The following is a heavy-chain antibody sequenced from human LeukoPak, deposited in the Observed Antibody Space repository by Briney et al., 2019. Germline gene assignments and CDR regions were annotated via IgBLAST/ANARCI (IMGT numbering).Heavy chain of an antibody. J-gene: IGHJ4*02. Sequence: PGGSLRLSCAASGFTFSNAWMSWVRQAPGKGLEWVGRIKSKTDGGTTDYAAPVKGRFTISRDDSKNTLYLQMNSLKTEDTAVYYCTTDTWEITFGGVIVSGYWGQGTLVTVSS. V-gene: IGHV3-15*01. D-gene: IGHD3-16*02. CDR3: TTDTWEITFGGVIVSGY. CDR2: IKSKTDGGTT. CDR1: GFTFSNAW.